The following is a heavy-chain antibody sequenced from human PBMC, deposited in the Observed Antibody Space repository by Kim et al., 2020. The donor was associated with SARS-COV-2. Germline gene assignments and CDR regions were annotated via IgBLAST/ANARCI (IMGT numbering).Heavy chain of an antibody. V-gene: IGHV1-2*02. CDR1: GYTFTDYL. CDR2: INPNGGGT. Sequence: ASVKVSCKASGYTFTDYLIHWVRQAPGQGLDWVGCINPNGGGTKFAEKFQGRVTMTRDSSANTAYMELSRLTSDDTAVYYCAAESEGAFDIWGQGTLITVSS. CDR3: AAESEGAFDI. J-gene: IGHJ3*02.